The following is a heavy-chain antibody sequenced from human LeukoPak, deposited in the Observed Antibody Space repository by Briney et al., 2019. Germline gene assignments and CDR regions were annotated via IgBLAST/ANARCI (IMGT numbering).Heavy chain of an antibody. J-gene: IGHJ4*02. CDR2: ISYDGSNK. CDR3: ASTVVDEYYFDY. V-gene: IGHV3-30*04. Sequence: PGGFLSLSCAASGFTFSSYAMHWVRQAPGKGLEWVAVISYDGSNKYYADSVKGRFTISRDNSKNTLYLQMNSLRAEDTAVYYCASTVVDEYYFDYWGQGTLVTVSS. D-gene: IGHD4-11*01. CDR1: GFTFSSYA.